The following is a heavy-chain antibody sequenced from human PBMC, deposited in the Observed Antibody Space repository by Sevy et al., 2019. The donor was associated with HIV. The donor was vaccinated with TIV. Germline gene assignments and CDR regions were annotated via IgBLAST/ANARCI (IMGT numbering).Heavy chain of an antibody. V-gene: IGHV3-21*01. Sequence: GGSLRLSCAASGFTFSSYSMNWVRQAPGKGLEWVSSISSSSSYIYYADSVKDRFTISRDNAKNSLYLQMNSLRAEDTAVYYCARSLELRGFDYWGQGTLVTVSS. D-gene: IGHD1-7*01. J-gene: IGHJ4*02. CDR2: ISSSSSYI. CDR3: ARSLELRGFDY. CDR1: GFTFSSYS.